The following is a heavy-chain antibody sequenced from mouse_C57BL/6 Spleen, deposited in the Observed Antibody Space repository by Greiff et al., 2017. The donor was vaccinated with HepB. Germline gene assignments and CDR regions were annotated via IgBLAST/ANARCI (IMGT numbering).Heavy chain of an antibody. D-gene: IGHD3-2*02. Sequence: QVQLKESGAELVKPGASVKISCKASGYAFSSYWMNWVKQRPGKGLEWIGQIYPGDGDTNYNGKFKGKATLTADKSSSTAYMQLSSLTSEDSAVYFCAADSSGPFDYWGQGTTLTVSS. CDR1: GYAFSSYW. V-gene: IGHV1-80*01. CDR3: AADSSGPFDY. CDR2: IYPGDGDT. J-gene: IGHJ2*01.